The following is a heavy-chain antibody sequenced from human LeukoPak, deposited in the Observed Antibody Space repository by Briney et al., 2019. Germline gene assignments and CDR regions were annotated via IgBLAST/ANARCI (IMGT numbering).Heavy chain of an antibody. V-gene: IGHV3-21*01. CDR2: ISSSSSYI. J-gene: IGHJ4*02. Sequence: GGSLRLSCAASGFTFCSYSMNWVRQAPGKGLEWVSSISSSSSYIYYADSVKGRFTISRDNAKTSLYLQMNSLRAEDTAVYYCARDYRALTYYDFWSGYPYFDYWGQGTLVTVSS. CDR1: GFTFCSYS. D-gene: IGHD3-3*01. CDR3: ARDYRALTYYDFWSGYPYFDY.